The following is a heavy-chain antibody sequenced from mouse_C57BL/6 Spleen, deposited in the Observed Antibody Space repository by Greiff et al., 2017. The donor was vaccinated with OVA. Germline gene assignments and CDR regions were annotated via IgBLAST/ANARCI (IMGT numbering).Heavy chain of an antibody. Sequence: VQLKQSGPELVKPGASVKISCKASGYTFTDYYMNWVKQSHGKSLEWIGDINPNNGGTSYNQKFKGKATLTVDKSSSTAYMELRSLTSEDSAVYYCARSPLYYFDYWGQGTTLTVSS. CDR1: GYTFTDYY. CDR2: INPNNGGT. D-gene: IGHD6-1*01. CDR3: ARSPLYYFDY. V-gene: IGHV1-26*01. J-gene: IGHJ2*01.